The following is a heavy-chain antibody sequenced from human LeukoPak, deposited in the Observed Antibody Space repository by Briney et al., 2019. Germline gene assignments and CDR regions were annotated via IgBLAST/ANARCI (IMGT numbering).Heavy chain of an antibody. D-gene: IGHD6-6*01. CDR1: GFTFSSYS. CDR2: ISSSSSYI. J-gene: IGHJ4*02. V-gene: IGHV3-21*01. CDR3: ARGIEYSSSFDY. Sequence: GGSLRLSCAASGFTFSSYSMNWVRQAPGKGLEWVSSISSSSSYIYYADSVKGRFTISRDNAKNSLYLQTNSLRAEDTAVYYCARGIEYSSSFDYWGQGTLVTVSS.